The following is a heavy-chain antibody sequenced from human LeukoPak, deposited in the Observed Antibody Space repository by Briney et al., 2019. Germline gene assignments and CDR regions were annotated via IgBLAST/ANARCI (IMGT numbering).Heavy chain of an antibody. Sequence: GGSLRLSCAASGFTLSTYAMSWVRQAPGKGLEWVSAISGSGGSTYYADSVKGRFTISRGNSKNTLYLQMSSLRAEDTAVYYCAKEGGQQLVNYAYYWGQGTLVTVSS. CDR1: GFTLSTYA. CDR2: ISGSGGST. J-gene: IGHJ4*02. CDR3: AKEGGQQLVNYAYY. D-gene: IGHD6-13*01. V-gene: IGHV3-23*01.